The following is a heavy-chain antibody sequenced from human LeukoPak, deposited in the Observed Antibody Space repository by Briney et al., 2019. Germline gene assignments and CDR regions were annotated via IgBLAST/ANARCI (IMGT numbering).Heavy chain of an antibody. CDR2: INGDGSST. CDR1: GFTFSRYW. D-gene: IGHD2-15*01. J-gene: IGHJ4*02. V-gene: IGHV3-74*01. CDR3: ARDGLQGYCSGGSCYVPGDY. Sequence: GGSLRLSCAASGFTFSRYWMHWVRHAPGKGLVWVSRINGDGSSTSYADSVKGRFTISRDNAKNTLYLQMNSLRAEDTAVYYCARDGLQGYCSGGSCYVPGDYWGQGTLVTVSS.